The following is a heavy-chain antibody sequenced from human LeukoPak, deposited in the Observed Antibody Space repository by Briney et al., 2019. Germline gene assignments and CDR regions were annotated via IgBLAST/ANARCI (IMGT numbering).Heavy chain of an antibody. Sequence: ASVKVSCKASGYTFTSYDINWVRQATGQGLEWMGWMNPNSGNTGYAQKFQGRVTMTRNTSISTAYMELSSLRSEDTAVYYCARSVGTRRGGRNWFDPWGQGTLVTVSS. V-gene: IGHV1-8*01. D-gene: IGHD1-14*01. CDR3: ARSVGTRRGGRNWFDP. CDR2: MNPNSGNT. J-gene: IGHJ5*02. CDR1: GYTFTSYD.